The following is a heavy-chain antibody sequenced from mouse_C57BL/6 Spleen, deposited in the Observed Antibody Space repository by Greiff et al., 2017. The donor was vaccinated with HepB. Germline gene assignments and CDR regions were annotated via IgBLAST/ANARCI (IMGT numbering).Heavy chain of an antibody. Sequence: VQLQQSGAEFVRPGASVKLSCTASGFNIQDDYMHWVKQRPEQGLGWVGWIDPENGDTEYASKFQGKATRTADTSSNTAYLQLSSLTSEDTAVYYCTTGSSSGYFDVWGTGTTVTVSS. V-gene: IGHV14-4*01. CDR3: TTGSSSGYFDV. D-gene: IGHD1-1*01. CDR1: GFNIQDDY. CDR2: IDPENGDT. J-gene: IGHJ1*03.